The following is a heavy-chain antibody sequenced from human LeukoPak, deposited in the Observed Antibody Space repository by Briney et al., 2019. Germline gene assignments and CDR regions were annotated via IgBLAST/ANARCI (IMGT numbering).Heavy chain of an antibody. V-gene: IGHV3-20*04. J-gene: IGHJ4*02. CDR1: GFAFDEHG. CDR3: ARAPITSPFYFDY. D-gene: IGHD2-2*01. CDR2: INWSGGST. Sequence: GGSLRLSCTASGFAFDEHGMSWVRQVPGKGLEWVSGINWSGGSTGYADPLKGRFTISRDNAKNSLYLQMDSLRAEDTALYYCARAPITSPFYFDYWGQGTLVTVSS.